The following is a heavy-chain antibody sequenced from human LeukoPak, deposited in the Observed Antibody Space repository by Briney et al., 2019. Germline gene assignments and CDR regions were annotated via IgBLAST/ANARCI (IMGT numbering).Heavy chain of an antibody. Sequence: ASVKVSCKASGYTFTGCYMHWVRQAPGQGLEWMGWINPNSGGTNYAQKFQGRVTMTRDTSISTAYMELSRLRSDDTAVYYCARDVASIYYYDSSGYYIYFDYWGQGTLVTVSS. D-gene: IGHD3-22*01. CDR2: INPNSGGT. J-gene: IGHJ4*02. CDR1: GYTFTGCY. V-gene: IGHV1-2*02. CDR3: ARDVASIYYYDSSGYYIYFDY.